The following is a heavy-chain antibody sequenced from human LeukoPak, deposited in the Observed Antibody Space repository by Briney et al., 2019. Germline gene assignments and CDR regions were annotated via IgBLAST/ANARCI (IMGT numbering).Heavy chain of an antibody. V-gene: IGHV1-69*05. CDR3: ASPRPYYYDSSGYYPLDY. Sequence: SVKVSCKASGGTFSSYATSWVRQAPGQGLEWMGGIIPIFGTANYAQKFQGRVTITTDESTSTAYMELSSLRSEDTAVYYCASPRPYYYDSSGYYPLDYWGQGTLVTVSS. CDR2: IIPIFGTA. CDR1: GGTFSSYA. J-gene: IGHJ4*02. D-gene: IGHD3-22*01.